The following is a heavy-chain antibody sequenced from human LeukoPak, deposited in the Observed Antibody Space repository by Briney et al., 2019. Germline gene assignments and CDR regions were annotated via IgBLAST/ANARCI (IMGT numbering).Heavy chain of an antibody. J-gene: IGHJ3*02. V-gene: IGHV3-30-3*01. CDR2: ISYDGSNK. CDR1: GFTFSSYA. Sequence: GGSLRLSCAASGFTFSSYAMHWVRQAPGKGLEWVAVISYDGSNKYYADPVKGRFTISRDNSKNTLYLQMNSLRAEDTAVYYCARGSRDFGYFWDIWGQGTMVTVSS. CDR3: ARGSRDFGYFWDI. D-gene: IGHD3-16*01.